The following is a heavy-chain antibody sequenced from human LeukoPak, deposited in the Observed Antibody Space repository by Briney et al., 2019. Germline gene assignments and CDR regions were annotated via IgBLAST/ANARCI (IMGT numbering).Heavy chain of an antibody. J-gene: IGHJ6*02. V-gene: IGHV1-46*01. CDR3: ARDSVGYYSDGSGFSRYYYYGMDV. D-gene: IGHD3-22*01. Sequence: ASVKVSCKASGYTLTSYYMHWVRQAPGQGLEWMGIINPSGGSTSYAQKFQGRVTMTRDTSTSTVYMDLSSLRSVDTAVYYCARDSVGYYSDGSGFSRYYYYGMDVWAKGPRSPSP. CDR2: INPSGGST. CDR1: GYTLTSYY.